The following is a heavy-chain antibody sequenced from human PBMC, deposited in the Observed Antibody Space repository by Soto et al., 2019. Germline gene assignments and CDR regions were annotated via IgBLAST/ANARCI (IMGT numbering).Heavy chain of an antibody. J-gene: IGHJ6*02. Sequence: GESLKISCKGSGYSFTSYWIGWVRQMPGKGLEWMGIIYPGDSDTRYSPSFQGQVTISADKSISTAYLQWSSLKASDTAMYYCARRFYGSGSYFPTSFYYYYGMDVWGQGTTVTVSS. CDR2: IYPGDSDT. CDR3: ARRFYGSGSYFPTSFYYYYGMDV. CDR1: GYSFTSYW. D-gene: IGHD3-10*01. V-gene: IGHV5-51*01.